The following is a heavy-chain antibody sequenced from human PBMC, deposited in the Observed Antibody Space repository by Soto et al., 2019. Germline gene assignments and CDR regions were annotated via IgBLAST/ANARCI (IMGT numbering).Heavy chain of an antibody. Sequence: QEQLVQSGAEVKKPGSSVKVSCKASGGLFSSYAISWVRQAPGQGLEWMGGIIPVFSTAYYAQKFQGRVTITADESMTTAYMELTSLRSEDTAMYYCERGGSGYVWFNEFWGQGSLVTVSS. CDR2: IIPVFSTA. J-gene: IGHJ4*02. V-gene: IGHV1-69*01. D-gene: IGHD3-22*01. CDR3: ERGGSGYVWFNEF. CDR1: GGLFSSYA.